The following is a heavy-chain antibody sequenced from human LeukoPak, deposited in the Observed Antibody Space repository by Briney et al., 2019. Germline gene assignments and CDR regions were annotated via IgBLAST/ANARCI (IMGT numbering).Heavy chain of an antibody. CDR3: ARDEGGEQWLVPDY. V-gene: IGHV7-4-1*02. CDR2: INTNTGNP. Sequence: ASVKVSCKASGYTFTSYAMHWVRQAPGQGLERMGWINTNTGNPTYAQGFTGRFVFSLDTSVSTAYLQISSLKAEDTAVYYCARDEGGEQWLVPDYWGQGTLVTVSS. J-gene: IGHJ4*02. CDR1: GYTFTSYA. D-gene: IGHD6-19*01.